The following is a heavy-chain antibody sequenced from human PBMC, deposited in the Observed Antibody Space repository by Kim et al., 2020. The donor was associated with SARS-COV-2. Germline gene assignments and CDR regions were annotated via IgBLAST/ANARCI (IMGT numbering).Heavy chain of an antibody. CDR1: GLNFDTSA. D-gene: IGHD3-10*01. CDR3: ARVSYKV. CDR2: ISCTGRMI. Sequence: GGSLRLSCAASGLNFDTSALNWVRLTPGRGLEWVAFISCTGRMIVYADPVKGRFTVSRDNAKNSLFLEMSSLRVEDTAVYYCARVSYKVWG. J-gene: IGHJ6*01. V-gene: IGHV3-30*03.